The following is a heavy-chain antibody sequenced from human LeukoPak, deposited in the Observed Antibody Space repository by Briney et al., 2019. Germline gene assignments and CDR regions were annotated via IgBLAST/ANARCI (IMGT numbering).Heavy chain of an antibody. J-gene: IGHJ6*02. CDR1: DFTVSSNY. V-gene: IGHV3-53*01. CDR2: IYSGGTT. CDR3: AWNYGMDV. D-gene: IGHD1-1*01. Sequence: GSLRLSCAASDFTVSSNYMTWVRQVPGKGLEWVSVIYSGGTTYYADSVKGRFTISRDNSKNTLYLQMNSLRAEDTAVYYCAWNYGMDVWGQGTTVTVSS.